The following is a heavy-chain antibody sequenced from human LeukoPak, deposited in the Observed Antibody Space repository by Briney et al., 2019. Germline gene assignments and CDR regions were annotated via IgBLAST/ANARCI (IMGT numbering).Heavy chain of an antibody. V-gene: IGHV4-34*01. Sequence: PSETLSLTCAVYGGSFSGYYWSWIRQPPGKGLEWIGEINHSGSTNYNPSLKSRVTISVDTSKNQFSLKLSSVTAADTAVYYCASYIAAARWFDYWGQGTLVTVSS. CDR2: INHSGST. CDR3: ASYIAAARWFDY. D-gene: IGHD6-13*01. CDR1: GGSFSGYY. J-gene: IGHJ4*02.